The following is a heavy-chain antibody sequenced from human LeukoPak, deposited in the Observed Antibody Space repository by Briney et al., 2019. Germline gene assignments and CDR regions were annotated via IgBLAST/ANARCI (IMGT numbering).Heavy chain of an antibody. Sequence: GGSLRLSCAASEFTFSSATMSWVRQAPGTGQQWVSTITSSRSGTYYADSVKGRFTISRDNSKNTLYLQMNSLRAEDTAIYYCAKRGAGLHYFDFWGQGTLVTVSS. D-gene: IGHD4/OR15-4a*01. V-gene: IGHV3-23*01. CDR1: EFTFSSAT. CDR3: AKRGAGLHYFDF. J-gene: IGHJ4*02. CDR2: ITSSRSGT.